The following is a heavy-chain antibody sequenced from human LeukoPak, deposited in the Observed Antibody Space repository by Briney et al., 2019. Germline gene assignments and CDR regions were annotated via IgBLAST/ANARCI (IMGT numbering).Heavy chain of an antibody. CDR3: ARQATIFGVVGQNWFDP. CDR2: IYYSGST. J-gene: IGHJ5*02. D-gene: IGHD3-3*01. CDR1: GGSISSSSYS. V-gene: IGHV4-39*01. Sequence: PSETLSLTCTVSGGSISSSSYSWGWIRQPPGKGLEWIGSIYYSGSTYYNPSLKSRVTISVDTSKNQFSLKLSSVTAADTAVYYCARQATIFGVVGQNWFDPWGQGTLVTVSS.